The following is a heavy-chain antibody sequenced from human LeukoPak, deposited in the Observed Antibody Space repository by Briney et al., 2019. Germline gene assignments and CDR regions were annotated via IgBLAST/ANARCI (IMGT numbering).Heavy chain of an antibody. D-gene: IGHD6-13*01. CDR1: GGSISSYY. CDR3: ARSSSSWYGGGYFDY. CDR2: IYYSGST. J-gene: IGHJ4*02. V-gene: IGHV4-59*01. Sequence: SETLSLTCTVSGGSISSYYWSWIRQPPGKGLEWIGYIYYSGSTNYNPSLKSRVTISVDTSKNQFSLKLSSVTAADTAVYYCARSSSSWYGGGYFDYWGQGTLVTVSS.